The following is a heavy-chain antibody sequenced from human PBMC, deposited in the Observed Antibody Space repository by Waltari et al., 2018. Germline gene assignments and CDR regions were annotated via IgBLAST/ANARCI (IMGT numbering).Heavy chain of an antibody. CDR1: GGSISSYY. D-gene: IGHD3-22*01. CDR3: ARSDYYDSSGYVDY. J-gene: IGHJ4*02. V-gene: IGHV4-59*01. CDR2: IYYSGST. Sequence: QVQLQESGPGLVKPSETLSLTCTVSGGSISSYYWSWIRQPPGKGLEWIGYIYYSGSTTYNPSLKSRVTISVDTSKNQFSLKLSSVTAADTAVYYCARSDYYDSSGYVDYWGQGTLVTVSS.